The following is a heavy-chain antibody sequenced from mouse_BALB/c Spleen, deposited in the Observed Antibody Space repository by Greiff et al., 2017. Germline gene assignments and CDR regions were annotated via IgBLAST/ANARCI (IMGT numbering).Heavy chain of an antibody. CDR2: IYPGSGNT. Sequence: VQLQQSGAELARPGASVKLSCKASGYTFTDYYINWVKQRTGQGLEWIGEIYPGSGNTYYNEKVKGKATLTADKSSSTAYMQLSSLTSEDSAVYFCARGGLLAWFADWGQGTLVTVSA. J-gene: IGHJ3*01. CDR1: GYTFTDYY. CDR3: ARGGLLAWFAD. V-gene: IGHV1-77*01. D-gene: IGHD2-3*01.